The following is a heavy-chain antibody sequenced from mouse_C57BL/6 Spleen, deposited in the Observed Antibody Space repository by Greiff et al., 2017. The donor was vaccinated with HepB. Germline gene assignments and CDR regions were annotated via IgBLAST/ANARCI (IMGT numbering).Heavy chain of an antibody. V-gene: IGHV1-59*01. J-gene: IGHJ2*01. CDR3: ARRGELTGTRFDY. CDR1: GYTFTSYW. Sequence: VQLQQPGAELVRPGTSVKLSCKASGYTFTSYWMHWVKQRPGQGLEWIGVIDPSDSYTNYNQKFKGKATLTVDTSSSTAYMQLSSLTSEDSAVYYCARRGELTGTRFDYWGQGTTLTVSS. CDR2: IDPSDSYT. D-gene: IGHD4-1*01.